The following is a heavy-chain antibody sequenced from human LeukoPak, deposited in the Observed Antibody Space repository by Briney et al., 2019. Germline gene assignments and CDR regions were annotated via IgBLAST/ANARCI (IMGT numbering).Heavy chain of an antibody. D-gene: IGHD2-8*01. CDR1: RFSSSRYW. J-gene: IGHJ4*02. Sequence: GRSLRLSCARSRFSSSRYWMALVRQAPGPGLELGASINQDVSRIHYVDSVKGRFTISRDNAKSSLFLQMTSLRVEDTAVYYCARLKDDVTKFDYWSQGTLVTVSS. CDR3: ARLKDDVTKFDY. V-gene: IGHV3-7*01. CDR2: INQDVSRI.